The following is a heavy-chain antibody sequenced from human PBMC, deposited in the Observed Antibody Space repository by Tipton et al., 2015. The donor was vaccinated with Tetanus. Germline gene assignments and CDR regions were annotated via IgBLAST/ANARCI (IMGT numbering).Heavy chain of an antibody. CDR1: GYEFISYW. CDR2: IYPADSDI. Sequence: QSGAEVKKPGESLRISCKASGYEFISYWIAWVRQMPGKGLEWMGVIYPADSDIRNSPSFQGQVTMSVDKSTSTAYLQWNNLKASDTAMYYCARRGGGDLDHWGQGTLVTVSS. J-gene: IGHJ4*02. V-gene: IGHV5-51*01. D-gene: IGHD2-21*02. CDR3: ARRGGGDLDH.